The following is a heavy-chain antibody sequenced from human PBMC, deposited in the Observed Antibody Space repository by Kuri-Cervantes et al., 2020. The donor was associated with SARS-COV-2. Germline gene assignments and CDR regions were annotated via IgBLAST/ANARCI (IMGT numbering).Heavy chain of an antibody. D-gene: IGHD3-9*01. CDR2: ISGDGEST. Sequence: GGSLRLSCTASGFTFDDYAMHWVRQSPGKGLEWVSLISGDGESTYYADSVKGRFTISRDNSKSSLYLQLTSLRTEDAALYYCARDSWQLTPYYMDVWGKGTTVTVSS. J-gene: IGHJ6*03. CDR3: ARDSWQLTPYYMDV. CDR1: GFTFDDYA. V-gene: IGHV3-43*02.